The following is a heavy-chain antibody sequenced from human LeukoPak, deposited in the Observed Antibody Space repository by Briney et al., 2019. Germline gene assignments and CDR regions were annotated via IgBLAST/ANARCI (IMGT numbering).Heavy chain of an antibody. D-gene: IGHD2-15*01. Sequence: SETLSLTCAVYGGSFSGYCWSWIRQPPGKGLEWIGEINHSGSTNYNPSLKSRVTISVDTSRNQFSLKLSSVTAADTAVYYCARWWGFDPWGQGTLVTVSS. CDR3: ARWWGFDP. J-gene: IGHJ5*02. CDR2: INHSGST. V-gene: IGHV4-34*01. CDR1: GGSFSGYC.